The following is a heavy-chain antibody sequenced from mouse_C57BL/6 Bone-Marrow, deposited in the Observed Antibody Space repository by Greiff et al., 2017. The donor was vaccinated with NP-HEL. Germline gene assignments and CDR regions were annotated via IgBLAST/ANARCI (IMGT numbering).Heavy chain of an antibody. J-gene: IGHJ4*01. CDR1: GFTFSNYW. CDR2: IRLKSDNYAT. CDR3: TGSSLPMDY. D-gene: IGHD2-10*01. Sequence: EVHLVESGGGLVQPGGSMKLSCVASGFTFSNYWMNWVRQSPAKGLEWVAQIRLKSDNYATHYAESVKGRFTISRDDSKSSVYLQMNNLRAEDTGIYYCTGSSLPMDYWGQGTSVTVSS. V-gene: IGHV6-3*01.